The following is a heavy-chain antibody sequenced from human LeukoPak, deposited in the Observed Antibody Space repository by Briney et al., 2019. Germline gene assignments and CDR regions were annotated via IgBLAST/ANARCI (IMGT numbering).Heavy chain of an antibody. CDR2: ISYDGSNK. Sequence: GRSLRLSCAASGFTFSSYGMHWVRQAPGKGLEWVAVISYDGSNKYYADSVKGRFTISRDNSKKTLYLQMNSLRAEDTAVYYCARGSITMVPNWFDPWAREPWSPSPQ. D-gene: IGHD3-10*01. J-gene: IGHJ5*02. V-gene: IGHV3-30*03. CDR3: ARGSITMVPNWFDP. CDR1: GFTFSSYG.